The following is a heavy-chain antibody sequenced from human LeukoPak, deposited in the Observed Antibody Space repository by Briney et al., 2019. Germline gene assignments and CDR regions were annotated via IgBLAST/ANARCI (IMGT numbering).Heavy chain of an antibody. J-gene: IGHJ4*02. CDR3: ARSGSLPQIDY. D-gene: IGHD3-10*01. CDR1: GFTFSDYC. CDR2: ISSSSSYT. Sequence: GGSLRLSGAASGFTFSDYCMSWIRQAPGKGLEWVSYISSSSSYTNYADSVKGRFTISRDNAKNSLYLQMNSLRAEDTAVYYCARSGSLPQIDYWGQGTLVTVSS. V-gene: IGHV3-11*03.